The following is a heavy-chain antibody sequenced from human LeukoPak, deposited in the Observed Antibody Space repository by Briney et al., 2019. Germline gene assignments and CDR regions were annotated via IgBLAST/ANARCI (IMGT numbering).Heavy chain of an antibody. CDR3: ARDGYYDSSGS. V-gene: IGHV4-31*03. Sequence: TSQTLSLTCTVSGGSISSGGYYWSWIRQHPGKGLEWIGEIYHSGSTNYNPSLKSRVTISVDKSKNQFSLKLSSVTAADTAVYYCARDGYYDSSGSWGQGTLVTVSS. J-gene: IGHJ4*02. CDR2: IYHSGST. CDR1: GGSISSGGYY. D-gene: IGHD3-22*01.